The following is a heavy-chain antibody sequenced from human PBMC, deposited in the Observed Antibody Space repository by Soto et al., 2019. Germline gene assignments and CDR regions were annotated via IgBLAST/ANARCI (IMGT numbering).Heavy chain of an antibody. CDR2: INHSGST. Sequence: SETLSLTCAVYGGSFSGYYWSWIRQPPGKGLEWIGEINHSGSTNYNPSLKSRVTISVDTSRNQFSLKLSSVTAADTAVYYCAREGYCSGGSCYSRTLDYWGQGTLVTVSS. CDR3: AREGYCSGGSCYSRTLDY. CDR1: GGSFSGYY. J-gene: IGHJ4*02. D-gene: IGHD2-15*01. V-gene: IGHV4-34*01.